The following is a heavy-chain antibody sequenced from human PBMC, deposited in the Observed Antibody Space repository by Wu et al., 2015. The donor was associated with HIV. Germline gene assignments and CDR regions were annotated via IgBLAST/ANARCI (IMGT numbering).Heavy chain of an antibody. J-gene: IGHJ1*01. Sequence: QVQLMQSGAEVKKPGASVKVSCKTSGYSFTGNYIHWVRQAPGQGLEWMGWINPNSGGSKSPQKFQGRVTMTRDTSVSTVYLELTRLKFDDTAIYYCTKDYGIVGSTLPEYFQHWARAPWSPSPQ. CDR3: TKDYGIVGSTLPEYFQH. D-gene: IGHD1-26*01. CDR1: GYSFTGNY. V-gene: IGHV1-2*02. CDR2: INPNSGGS.